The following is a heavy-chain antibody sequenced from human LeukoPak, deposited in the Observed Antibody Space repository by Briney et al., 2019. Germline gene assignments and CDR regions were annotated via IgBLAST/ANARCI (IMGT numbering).Heavy chain of an antibody. J-gene: IGHJ4*02. Sequence: GGSLRLSCAASGFTFSSYWMSWVRQAPGKGLEWVVNVKQDGSEKKYMDSVEGRFTISRDNAKNSLYLQMNSLRAEDTAVYYCARISNSSSRSFDYWGQGTLVTVSS. V-gene: IGHV3-7*01. D-gene: IGHD6-6*01. CDR3: ARISNSSSRSFDY. CDR2: VKQDGSEK. CDR1: GFTFSSYW.